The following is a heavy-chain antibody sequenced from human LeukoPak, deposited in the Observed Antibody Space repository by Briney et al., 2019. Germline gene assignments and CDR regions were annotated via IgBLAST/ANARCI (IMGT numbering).Heavy chain of an antibody. CDR3: ARRSSWHNNGRFDP. D-gene: IGHD6-13*01. J-gene: IGHJ5*02. V-gene: IGHV4-34*01. CDR2: INHSGST. Sequence: SETLSLTCAVYGGSFSGYYWSWIRQPPGKGLEWIGEINHSGSTNYNPSLKSRVTISVDTSKNQFSLKLSSVTAADTAVYYCARRSSWHNNGRFDPWGQGTLVTVSS. CDR1: GGSFSGYY.